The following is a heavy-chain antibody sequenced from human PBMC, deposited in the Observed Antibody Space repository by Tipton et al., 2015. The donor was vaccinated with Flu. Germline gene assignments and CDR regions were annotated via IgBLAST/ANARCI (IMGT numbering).Heavy chain of an antibody. CDR3: SRHKFSADGSGWYVYWYFDL. V-gene: IGHV4-4*07. Sequence: TLSLTCTVSGGSISSYYWCWIRQRAAKGLEWIGRIYTSGSTNYNPSLKSRGTMSVATSKNQFSLKLSSLTAADTAVYYCSRHKFSADGSGWYVYWYFDLGGRGTLATVSS. CDR2: IYTSGST. J-gene: IGHJ2*01. D-gene: IGHD6-19*01. CDR1: GGSISSYY.